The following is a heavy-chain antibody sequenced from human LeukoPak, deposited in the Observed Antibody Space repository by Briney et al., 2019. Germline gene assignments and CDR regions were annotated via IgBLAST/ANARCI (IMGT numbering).Heavy chain of an antibody. Sequence: SETLSLTCTVSGDSITRNYWSWIRQPAGKGLEWIGRIYNSGNTNYSPSLESRVTMSTDTSKNQFSLKLTSVTAADRAVYYCARGSFDSSGYYVFDYWAREPWSPSPQ. J-gene: IGHJ4*02. V-gene: IGHV4-4*07. CDR1: GDSITRNY. CDR3: ARGSFDSSGYYVFDY. D-gene: IGHD3-22*01. CDR2: IYNSGNT.